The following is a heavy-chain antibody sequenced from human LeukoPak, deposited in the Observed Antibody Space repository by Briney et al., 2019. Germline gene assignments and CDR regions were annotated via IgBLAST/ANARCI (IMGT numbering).Heavy chain of an antibody. D-gene: IGHD3-16*01. Sequence: GGSLRLSCAASGFTFSSYSMNWVRQAPGKGLEWVSYIGSNSSTIYYADSVKGRFTISRDNAKNSLYLQMNSLRAEDTAVYYCARAKLRGEFDYWGQGTLVTVSS. CDR2: IGSNSSTI. CDR3: ARAKLRGEFDY. J-gene: IGHJ4*02. V-gene: IGHV3-48*01. CDR1: GFTFSSYS.